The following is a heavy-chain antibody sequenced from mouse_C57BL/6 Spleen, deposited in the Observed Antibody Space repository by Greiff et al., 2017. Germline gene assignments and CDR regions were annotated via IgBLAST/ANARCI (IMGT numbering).Heavy chain of an antibody. V-gene: IGHV1-52*01. Sequence: QVQLQQSGAELVRPGSSVKLSCKASGYTFTSYWMHWVKQRPIQGLEWIGNIDPSDSETHYNQKFKDKATLTVDKSSSTAYMQLSSLTSEDSAVYYCARRSRITTVVATDARDYWGQGTSVTVSS. J-gene: IGHJ4*01. CDR3: ARRSRITTVVATDARDY. D-gene: IGHD1-1*01. CDR2: IDPSDSET. CDR1: GYTFTSYW.